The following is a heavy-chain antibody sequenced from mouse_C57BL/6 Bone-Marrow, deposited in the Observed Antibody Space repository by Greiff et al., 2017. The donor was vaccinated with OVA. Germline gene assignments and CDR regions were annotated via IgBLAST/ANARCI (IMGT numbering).Heavy chain of an antibody. V-gene: IGHV1-15*01. CDR1: GYTFTDYE. J-gene: IGHJ4*01. CDR3: TRGYSNYYAMDY. CDR2: IDPETGGT. D-gene: IGHD2-5*01. Sequence: QVQLQQSGAELVRPGASVTLSCKASGYTFTDYEMHWVKQTPVHGLEWIGAIDPETGGTAYNQKFKGKAILTADKSSSTAYMELRSLTSEDSAVYNCTRGYSNYYAMDYRGEGDSVTVSS.